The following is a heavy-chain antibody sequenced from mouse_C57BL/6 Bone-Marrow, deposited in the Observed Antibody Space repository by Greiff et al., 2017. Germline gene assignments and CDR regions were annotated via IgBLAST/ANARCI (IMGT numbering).Heavy chain of an antibody. Sequence: EVQGVESGGGLVKPGGSLKLSCAASGFTFSDYGMHWVRQAPGKGLEWVAYISSGSSTIYYADTVKGRVTISRDNAKNTLFLQMTSLRSAYTVMYYCARRRGLRRGMDYWGQGTSVTVSS. V-gene: IGHV5-17*01. CDR3: ARRRGLRRGMDY. CDR2: ISSGSSTI. D-gene: IGHD2-4*01. CDR1: GFTFSDYG. J-gene: IGHJ4*01.